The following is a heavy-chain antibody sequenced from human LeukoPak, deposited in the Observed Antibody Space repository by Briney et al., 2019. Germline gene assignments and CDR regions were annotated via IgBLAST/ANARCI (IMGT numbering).Heavy chain of an antibody. Sequence: SQTLSLTCTVSGGSISSGSHYWSWIRQPAGKGLEWIGRFYISGSTNYNPSLKSRVTISADSSKNQLSLKLSSVTAADTAVYYCARDHSSGYIDYWGQGALVTVSS. V-gene: IGHV4-61*02. CDR3: ARDHSSGYIDY. J-gene: IGHJ4*02. D-gene: IGHD3-22*01. CDR2: FYISGST. CDR1: GGSISSGSHY.